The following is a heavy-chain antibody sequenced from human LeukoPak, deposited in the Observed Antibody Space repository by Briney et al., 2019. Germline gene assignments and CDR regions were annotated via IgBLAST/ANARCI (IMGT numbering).Heavy chain of an antibody. D-gene: IGHD2-15*01. CDR1: GGSISSGRYY. CDR2: IYISGST. J-gene: IGHJ3*02. CDR3: ARQSVGAFDI. V-gene: IGHV4-61*02. Sequence: SETLSLTCTVSGGSISSGRYYWSWIRQPAGKGLEWIGRIYISGSTNYNPSLKSRVTISVDTPKNQFSLKLSSVTAADTAVYYCARQSVGAFDIWGQGTMVTVSS.